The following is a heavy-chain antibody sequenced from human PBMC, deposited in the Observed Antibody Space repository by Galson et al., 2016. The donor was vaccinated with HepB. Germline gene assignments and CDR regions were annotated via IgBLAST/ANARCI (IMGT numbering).Heavy chain of an antibody. V-gene: IGHV4-59*08. CDR2: LYYSGHT. Sequence: SETLSLTCTVSGGSLSRYYWTWIRQAPGKGLEWLGYLYYSGHTNYNPSLKSRVTISLGTTKNQFSLKLRSVTAADTAVYYCARRSDDAFGSGSLDYWGQGKLVTVS. CDR3: ARRSDDAFGSGSLDY. J-gene: IGHJ4*02. CDR1: GGSLSRYY. D-gene: IGHD3-10*01.